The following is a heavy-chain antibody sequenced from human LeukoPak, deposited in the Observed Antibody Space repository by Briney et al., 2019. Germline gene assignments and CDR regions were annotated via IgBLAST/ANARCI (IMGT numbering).Heavy chain of an antibody. D-gene: IGHD4-17*01. J-gene: IGHJ6*03. V-gene: IGHV4-59*01. CDR1: GGSISSYY. Sequence: SETLSLTCTVSGGSISSYYWSWIRQPPGKGLEWIGYIYYSGSTNYNPSLKSRVTISVDTSKNQFSLKLSSVTAADTAVYYCARAVKTTVTTWLPYYYYYYMDVWGKGTTVTVSS. CDR2: IYYSGST. CDR3: ARAVKTTVTTWLPYYYYYYMDV.